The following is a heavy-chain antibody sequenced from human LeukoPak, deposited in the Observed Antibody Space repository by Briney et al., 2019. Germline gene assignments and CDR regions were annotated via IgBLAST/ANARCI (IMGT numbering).Heavy chain of an antibody. CDR3: ARRQYGSGWYGDGDWFWFAP. Sequence: SETLSLTCTVSGGSVSSSGFNWGWIRQPPGKGLEWIGTILYSGSTYYNPSLGSRVAISVDTSKNQFSLDLSSVTAADTAVYYCARRQYGSGWYGDGDWFWFAPWGQGTLVIVSS. D-gene: IGHD6-19*01. J-gene: IGHJ5*02. V-gene: IGHV4-39*01. CDR2: ILYSGST. CDR1: GGSVSSSGFN.